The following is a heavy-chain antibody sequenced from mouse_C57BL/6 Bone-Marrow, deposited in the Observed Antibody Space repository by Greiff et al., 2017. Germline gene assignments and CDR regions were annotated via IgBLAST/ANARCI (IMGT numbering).Heavy chain of an antibody. J-gene: IGHJ4*01. CDR3: ARDYSLYAIDY. Sequence: QVQLQQPGAELVMPGASVKLSCKASGYTFTSYWMHWVKQRPGQGLEWIGEIDPSDSYTNYNQKFKGKSTLTVDKSSSTAYMQLSSLTSEDSAVYFCARDYSLYAIDYWGQGTSVTVSS. CDR1: GYTFTSYW. CDR2: IDPSDSYT. V-gene: IGHV1-69*01. D-gene: IGHD1-1*02.